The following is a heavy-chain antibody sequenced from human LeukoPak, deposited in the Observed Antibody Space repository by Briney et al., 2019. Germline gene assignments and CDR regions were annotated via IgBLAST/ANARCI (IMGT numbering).Heavy chain of an antibody. V-gene: IGHV4-39*01. Sequence: SETLSLTCTVSGGSISSSTYYGGWIRQPPGKGLEWIGTMYYSGSTYYNPSLKSRVTMSVDTSNNQFSLKLSSVTAADTPRYDYARLRAYCSGSKCYSVWFDPWGQGTLVTVSS. CDR2: MYYSGST. CDR3: ARLRAYCSGSKCYSVWFDP. J-gene: IGHJ5*02. D-gene: IGHD2-15*01. CDR1: GGSISSSTYY.